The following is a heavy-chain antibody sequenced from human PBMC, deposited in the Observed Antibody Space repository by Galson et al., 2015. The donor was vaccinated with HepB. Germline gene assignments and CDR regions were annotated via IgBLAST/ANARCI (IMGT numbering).Heavy chain of an antibody. CDR1: GFTFSSYA. J-gene: IGHJ6*02. CDR3: AKVGGYSYGYEYYYYGMDV. V-gene: IGHV3-23*01. CDR2: ISGSGGST. D-gene: IGHD5-18*01. Sequence: SLRLSCAASGFTFSSYAMSWVRQAPGKGLERVSAISGSGGSTYYADSVKGRFTISRDNSKNTLYLQMNSLRAEDTAVYYCAKVGGYSYGYEYYYYGMDVWGQGTTVTVSS.